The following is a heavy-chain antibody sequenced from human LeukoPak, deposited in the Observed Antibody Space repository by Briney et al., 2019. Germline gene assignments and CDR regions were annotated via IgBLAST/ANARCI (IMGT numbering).Heavy chain of an antibody. CDR3: ARVIVVVPAAIFDAFDI. J-gene: IGHJ3*02. Sequence: GGSLRLSCAASGFTFSSYSMNWVRQAPGKGLEWVSYISSSSSIIYYADSVKGRFTISRDNAKNSLYLQMNSLRAEDTAVYYCARVIVVVPAAIFDAFDIWGQGTMVTVSS. CDR1: GFTFSSYS. V-gene: IGHV3-48*01. D-gene: IGHD2-2*01. CDR2: ISSSSSII.